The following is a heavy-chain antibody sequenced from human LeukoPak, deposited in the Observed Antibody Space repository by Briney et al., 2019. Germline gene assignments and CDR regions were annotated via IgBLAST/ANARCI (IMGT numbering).Heavy chain of an antibody. CDR1: GFTFRSYW. CDR2: INSVGSST. V-gene: IGHV3-74*01. CDR3: ARDTDRYYFDY. J-gene: IGHJ4*02. Sequence: GGSLRLSCAASGFTFRSYWMHWVRQAPGKGLVWVSRINSVGSSTSYADSVKGRFTISRDNAKNTLYLQMNSLRAEDTAVYYCARDTDRYYFDYWGQGTLVTVSS.